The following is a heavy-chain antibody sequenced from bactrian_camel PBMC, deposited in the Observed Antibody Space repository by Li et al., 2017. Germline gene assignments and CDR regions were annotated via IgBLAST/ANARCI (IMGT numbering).Heavy chain of an antibody. D-gene: IGHD4*01. V-gene: IGHV3S63*01. CDR3: AAGCTEVWSDYNVAETDFGY. Sequence: HVQLVESGGGSVQAGGSLRLSCVLTGMAGDYCMGWFRQVPGKEREGVATIYTGDDNITYADSVKGRFTISKDNAKNTLYLQMNSLKPEDTAMYYCAAGCTEVWSDYNVAETDFGYWGQGTQDTVS. J-gene: IGHJ6*01. CDR1: GMAGDYC. CDR2: IYTGDDNI.